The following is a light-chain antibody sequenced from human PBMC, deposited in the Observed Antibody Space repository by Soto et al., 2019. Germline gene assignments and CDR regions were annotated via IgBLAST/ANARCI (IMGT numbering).Light chain of an antibody. CDR3: QQSHSIPYT. CDR1: QTISSY. Sequence: DIQMTQSPSSLSASVGDRVTITCRASQTISSYLNWYQQKPGKAHKLLIYAASSLQSGVPSRFSGSGSGTEFTLTISSLQPEDFATYYCQQSHSIPYTFGQGTKLEIK. J-gene: IGKJ2*01. CDR2: AAS. V-gene: IGKV1-39*01.